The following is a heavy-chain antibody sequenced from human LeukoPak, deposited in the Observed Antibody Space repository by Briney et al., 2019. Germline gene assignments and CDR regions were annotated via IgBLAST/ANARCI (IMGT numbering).Heavy chain of an antibody. V-gene: IGHV4-4*07. D-gene: IGHD6-13*01. Sequence: PSQTLSLTCTVSGGSLSSYYWNWIRQPAGKGLEWIGRIYTSGSTNYNPSLKSRVTISVDTSKNQFSLKLSSVTAADTAVYYCASGRQQLAHYGMDVWGQGTTVTVSS. J-gene: IGHJ6*02. CDR2: IYTSGST. CDR1: GGSLSSYY. CDR3: ASGRQQLAHYGMDV.